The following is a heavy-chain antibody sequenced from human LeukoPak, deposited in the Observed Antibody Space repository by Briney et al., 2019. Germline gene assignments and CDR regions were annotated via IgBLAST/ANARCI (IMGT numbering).Heavy chain of an antibody. D-gene: IGHD3-3*01. CDR3: ARDHDFWSGYHDY. V-gene: IGHV1-69*13. CDR1: GGTFSSYA. CDR2: IIPIFGTA. Sequence: ASVKVSCKASGGTFSSYAISWVRQAPGQGLEWMGGIIPIFGTANYAQKFQGRVTITADESTSTAYMELSSLRSEDTAVYHCARDHDFWSGYHDYWGQGTLVTVSS. J-gene: IGHJ4*02.